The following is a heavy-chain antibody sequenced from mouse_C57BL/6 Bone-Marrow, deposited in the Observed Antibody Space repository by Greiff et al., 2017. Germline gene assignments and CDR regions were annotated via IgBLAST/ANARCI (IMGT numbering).Heavy chain of an antibody. CDR2: SNSDGGST. Sequence: EVKLVESGGGLVQPGESLKLSCESNEYEFPSYDMSWVRKTPEKRLELVAASNSDGGSTYYPDTMERRFIISRDNTEKTLYLQLSSLRSEATALYYCSKHYSNYDYWGQGTTLTVSS. CDR1: EYEFPSYD. D-gene: IGHD2-5*01. V-gene: IGHV5-2*01. J-gene: IGHJ2*01. CDR3: SKHYSNYDY.